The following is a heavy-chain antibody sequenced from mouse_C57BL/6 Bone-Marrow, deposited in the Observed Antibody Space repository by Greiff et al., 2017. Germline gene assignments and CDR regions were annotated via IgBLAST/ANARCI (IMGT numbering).Heavy chain of an antibody. D-gene: IGHD2-4*01. CDR2: IYPGSGST. CDR1: GYTFTSYW. CDR3: ARKDYYDYFFDY. J-gene: IGHJ2*01. V-gene: IGHV1-55*01. Sequence: QVQLQQPGAELVKPGASVKMSCKASGYTFTSYWITWVKQRPGPGLEWIGDIYPGSGSTNYNEKFTSKATLTVDTSSSTAYMQLSSLTSEDAAVYYCARKDYYDYFFDYWGQGTTLTVSS.